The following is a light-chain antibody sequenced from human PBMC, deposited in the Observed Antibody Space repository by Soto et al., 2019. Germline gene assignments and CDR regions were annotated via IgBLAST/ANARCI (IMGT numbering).Light chain of an antibody. Sequence: DIQMTQSPSTVSASVGDRVTITCRASQTINSFLAWYQQTPGKAPKLLIYDASSLQSGVPSRFSGGGSGTEFTLTISSLQPDDFATFHCQQYYRYPWTFGQGTKVEIK. J-gene: IGKJ1*01. V-gene: IGKV1-5*01. CDR1: QTINSF. CDR3: QQYYRYPWT. CDR2: DAS.